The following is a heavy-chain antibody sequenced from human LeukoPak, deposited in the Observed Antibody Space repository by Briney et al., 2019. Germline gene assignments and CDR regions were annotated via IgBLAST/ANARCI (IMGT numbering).Heavy chain of an antibody. D-gene: IGHD5-12*01. CDR3: ARGRGYSGYDVSLPFDY. CDR2: IYSGGST. Sequence: GRSLRLSCAGSGFTVSSKYMSWVRQAPGKGLEWVSVIYSGGSTDYADSVKGRFTMSRDNSKNMLYLQMNSLRVDDTAVYFCARGRGYSGYDVSLPFDYWGQGTLVTVSS. J-gene: IGHJ4*02. V-gene: IGHV3-66*01. CDR1: GFTVSSKY.